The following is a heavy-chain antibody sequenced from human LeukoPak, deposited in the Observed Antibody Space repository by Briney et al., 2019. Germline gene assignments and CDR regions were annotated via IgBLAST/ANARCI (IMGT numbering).Heavy chain of an antibody. CDR2: LYSGGST. Sequence: PGGSLRLSCTASGFTVSGNYMSWVRQAPGKGLEWVPLLYSGGSTYYADSVKGRFSISRDNSKNTLYLQMNSLRAEDTAVYYCASRDKGYYYGMDVWGQGTTVTVSS. CDR1: GFTVSGNY. D-gene: IGHD5-24*01. V-gene: IGHV3-66*01. CDR3: ASRDKGYYYGMDV. J-gene: IGHJ6*02.